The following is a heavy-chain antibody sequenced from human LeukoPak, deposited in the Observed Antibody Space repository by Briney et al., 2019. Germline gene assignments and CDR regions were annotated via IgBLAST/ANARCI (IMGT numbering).Heavy chain of an antibody. J-gene: IGHJ4*02. CDR2: ISGSGGST. V-gene: IGHV3-23*01. Sequence: PGGSLRLSCAASGFTFSTYAVNWVRQAPGKGLEWVSAISGSGGSTYYADSVKGRFTISRDNSKNTLYLQMNSLRAEDTAVYYCAKGGQLWPLDYWGQGTLVTVSS. CDR3: AKGGQLWPLDY. D-gene: IGHD5-18*01. CDR1: GFTFSTYA.